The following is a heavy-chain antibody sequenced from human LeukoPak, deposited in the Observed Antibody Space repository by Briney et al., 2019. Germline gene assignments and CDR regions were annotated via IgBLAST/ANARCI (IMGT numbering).Heavy chain of an antibody. CDR1: GFVFSSFG. D-gene: IGHD6-19*01. J-gene: IGHJ4*02. Sequence: GGSLRLSCAASGFVFSSFGMHWVRQAPGKGLEWVSLISYDGSNKFYADSVKGRFTISRDNSKNTLYLQMSNLRAEDTALYYCAKNQGQWLIPVDYWGQGTLVTVSS. CDR2: ISYDGSNK. V-gene: IGHV3-33*06. CDR3: AKNQGQWLIPVDY.